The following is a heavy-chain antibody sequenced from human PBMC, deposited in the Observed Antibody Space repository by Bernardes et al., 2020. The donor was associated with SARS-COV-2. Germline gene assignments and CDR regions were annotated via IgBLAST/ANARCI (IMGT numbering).Heavy chain of an antibody. V-gene: IGHV1-2*04. CDR1: GYTFSGHY. D-gene: IGHD4-17*01. CDR3: ARGFSTGDFGFFFFDL. Sequence: ASVKVSCTASGYTFSGHYIHWVRQAPGQGLEWMGWINPNTGDTSFAQKFQGWVTLTRDPSLNTAYMELTRLKSHDTAVYFCARGFSTGDFGFFFFDLWGRGTLVSVSS. CDR2: INPNTGDT. J-gene: IGHJ2*01.